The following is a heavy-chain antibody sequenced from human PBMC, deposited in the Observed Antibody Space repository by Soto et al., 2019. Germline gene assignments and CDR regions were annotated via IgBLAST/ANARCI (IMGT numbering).Heavy chain of an antibody. Sequence: QVQLEESGGGVVQPGTSRRLSCVASGFTFSSYGMHWVRQAPGKGLEWVAVIPNTENKKYYADSVKGRFTISRDNSQNTLFLQMDSLMSEDTAVYYCARTAGGRVRGALDIWGQGTMVTVS. J-gene: IGHJ3*02. V-gene: IGHV3-30-3*01. D-gene: IGHD6-13*01. CDR1: GFTFSSYG. CDR2: IPNTENKK. CDR3: ARTAGGRVRGALDI.